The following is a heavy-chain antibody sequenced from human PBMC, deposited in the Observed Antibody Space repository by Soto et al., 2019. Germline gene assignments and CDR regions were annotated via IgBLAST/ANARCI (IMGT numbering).Heavy chain of an antibody. J-gene: IGHJ4*02. CDR3: ARGTPNYCSGGSCIYFDY. CDR1: GGTFSSYA. V-gene: IGHV1-69*12. Sequence: QVQLVQSGAEVKKPGSSVKVSCKASGGTFSSYAISWVRQAPGQGLEWMGGIIPIFGTANYAQKFQGRVKITADESTSTAYMELSSLRSEDTAVYYCARGTPNYCSGGSCIYFDYWGQGTLVTVSS. CDR2: IIPIFGTA. D-gene: IGHD2-15*01.